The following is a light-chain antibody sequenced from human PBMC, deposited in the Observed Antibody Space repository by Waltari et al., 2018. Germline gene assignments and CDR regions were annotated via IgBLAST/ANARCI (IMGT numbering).Light chain of an antibody. CDR3: QQRYNWPAT. J-gene: IGKJ4*01. CDR2: DAS. V-gene: IGKV3-11*01. Sequence: EIVLTQSPATLSLSPGERATLSCRASQSVGANLAWYQQIAGQAPRLLIYDASNRATGIPARFSGSGSGADFTLTISSREPEDFAVYYCQQRYNWPATFGGGNKVE. CDR1: QSVGAN.